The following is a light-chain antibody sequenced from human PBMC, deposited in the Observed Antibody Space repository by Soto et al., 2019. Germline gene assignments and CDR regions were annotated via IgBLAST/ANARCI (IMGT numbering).Light chain of an antibody. J-gene: IGKJ5*01. CDR1: QTVSSNY. CDR2: GAS. CDR3: QQRSNWPTIT. Sequence: EIIVTQSRDTLSWSPVERATLSCRASQTVSSNYLAWCQQRPXQAPRLXXYGASTRAAGIPDRFSSSGSGTGFTLTITRLEPEDFAVYYGQQRSNWPTITFGQGTRLEIK. V-gene: IGKV3D-20*02.